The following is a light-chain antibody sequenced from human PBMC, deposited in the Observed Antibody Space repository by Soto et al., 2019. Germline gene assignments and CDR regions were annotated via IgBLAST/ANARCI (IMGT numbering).Light chain of an antibody. CDR1: QSVLYSSNNKNY. CDR2: WAS. CDR3: QQYLHTPRT. Sequence: DAVMTQSPDSLAASLGERATINRKSSQSVLYSSNNKNYLAWYQQKPGQPPKLLIYWASTRESGVPDRFSGSGSGTDFPLTISRLQAEDVAVYYCQQYLHTPRTFGQGTKVEIK. V-gene: IGKV4-1*01. J-gene: IGKJ1*01.